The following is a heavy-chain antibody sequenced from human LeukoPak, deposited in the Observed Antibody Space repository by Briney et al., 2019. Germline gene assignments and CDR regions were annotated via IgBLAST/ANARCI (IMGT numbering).Heavy chain of an antibody. Sequence: GGSLRLSCAASGFTFRTYAMNWVRQAPGKGLEWVSSISSSTYYIYYADSVKGRFTLSRDNAKNSLYLQMNSLRADDSAVYYCAKARYCSSTSCYVFEYWGQGTLVTVSS. CDR1: GFTFRTYA. D-gene: IGHD2-2*01. V-gene: IGHV3-21*04. CDR3: AKARYCSSTSCYVFEY. CDR2: ISSSTYYI. J-gene: IGHJ4*02.